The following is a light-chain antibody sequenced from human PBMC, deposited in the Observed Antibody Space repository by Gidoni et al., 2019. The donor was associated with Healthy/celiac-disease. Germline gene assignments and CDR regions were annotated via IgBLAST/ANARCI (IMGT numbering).Light chain of an antibody. CDR3: QQYGSSRGT. J-gene: IGKJ3*01. CDR1: QSVSSSY. Sequence: EIVLTQSPGTLSLSPGDRATLSCRASQSVSSSYLAWYQQKPGQAPRLLISGASSRATGIPDRFSGSGSGTDFTLTISRLETEEFAVYYCQQYGSSRGTFGPGTKVDIK. CDR2: GAS. V-gene: IGKV3-20*01.